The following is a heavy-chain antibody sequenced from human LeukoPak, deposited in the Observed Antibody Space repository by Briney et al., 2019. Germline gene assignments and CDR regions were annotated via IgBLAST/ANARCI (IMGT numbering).Heavy chain of an antibody. Sequence: AGGSLRLSCAASGFTVITNDMTWVRQAPGKGLEWVSVLYSDGNTKYADSVQGRFTISRDNYKNTLYLEMNSLSPDDTAVYYCARGVEPLAANTLAYWGQGTPVTVSS. J-gene: IGHJ4*02. CDR1: GFTVITND. V-gene: IGHV3-53*01. CDR3: ARGVEPLAANTLAY. CDR2: LYSDGNT. D-gene: IGHD3-16*01.